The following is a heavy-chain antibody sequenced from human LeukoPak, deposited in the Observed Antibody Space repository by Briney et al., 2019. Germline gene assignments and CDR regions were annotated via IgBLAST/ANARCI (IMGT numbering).Heavy chain of an antibody. Sequence: ASVKVSCKVSGYTLTELSMHWVRQAPGKGLEWMGGFDPEDGETIYAQKFQGRVTMTEDTSTDTAYMELSSLRAEDTAVYYCARYNWNDRGGAFDIWGQGTMVTVSS. J-gene: IGHJ3*02. CDR3: ARYNWNDRGGAFDI. V-gene: IGHV1-24*01. CDR1: GYTLTELS. D-gene: IGHD1-1*01. CDR2: FDPEDGET.